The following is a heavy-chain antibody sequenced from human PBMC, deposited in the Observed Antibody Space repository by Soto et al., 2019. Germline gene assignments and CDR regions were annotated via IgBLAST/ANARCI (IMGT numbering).Heavy chain of an antibody. CDR3: ARREEYYMDV. CDR1: GFSISSSSYY. CDR2: IYYSGST. Sequence: SETLSLTCTVSGFSISSSSYYWGWIRQPPGKGLEWIGSIYYSGSTNYNPSLKSRVTISVDTSKNQFSLKLSSVTAADTAVYYCARREEYYMDVWGKGTTVTVSS. V-gene: IGHV4-39*07. J-gene: IGHJ6*03.